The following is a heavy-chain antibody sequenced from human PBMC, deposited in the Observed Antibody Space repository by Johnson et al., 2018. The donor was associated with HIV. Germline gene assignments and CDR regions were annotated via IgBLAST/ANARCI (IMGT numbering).Heavy chain of an antibody. CDR3: AIDRRFPDITVANDAFDI. V-gene: IGHV3-66*01. J-gene: IGHJ3*02. CDR2: LYIGGRS. Sequence: VQLVEAAGGVVQPGGFMRLSCAASGVTVSGNCMSWVRQAPGRGLEWVSALYIGGRSYYADSVEARVASSRDNSKNTLYLQINSLRAEDTAVYYGAIDRRFPDITVANDAFDIWGQGTMVTVSS. CDR1: GVTVSGNC. D-gene: IGHD6-19*01.